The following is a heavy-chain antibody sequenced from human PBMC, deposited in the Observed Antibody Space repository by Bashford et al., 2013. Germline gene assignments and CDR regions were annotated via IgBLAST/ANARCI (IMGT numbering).Heavy chain of an antibody. V-gene: IGHV3-23*01. CDR2: ISGSGGNT. CDR3: DEKGISWTFDY. CDR1: GFTFNSHG. Sequence: GSLRLSCAASGFTFNSHGMSWVRQAPGKGLEYVSSISGSGGNTYYADSVKGRFTISRDNSKNTLYLQMNSLRVEDTAIYYCDEKGISWTFDYVGPGNPGHRLL. D-gene: IGHD6-13*01. J-gene: IGHJ4*02.